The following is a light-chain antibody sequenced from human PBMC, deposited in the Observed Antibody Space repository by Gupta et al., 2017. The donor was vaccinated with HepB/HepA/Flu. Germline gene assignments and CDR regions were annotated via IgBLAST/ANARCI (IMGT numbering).Light chain of an antibody. CDR2: DVS. CDR1: SSVVGGYNY. CDR3: SSYTSSSTLV. V-gene: IGLV2-14*01. J-gene: IGLJ2*01. Sequence: QSALTQSASVSGSPGQPITISCTGTSSVVGGYNYVPWYQQHPGKAPKLMIYDVSNRTSGVSTRFSGSKSGNTASLTISGRQAEDEADYYCSSYTSSSTLVFGGGTKLT.